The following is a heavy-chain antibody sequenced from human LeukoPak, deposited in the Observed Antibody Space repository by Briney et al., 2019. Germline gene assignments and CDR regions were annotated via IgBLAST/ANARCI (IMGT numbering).Heavy chain of an antibody. CDR1: GFTFSSYA. Sequence: GGSLRLSCAASGFTFSSYAMSWVRQAPGKGLEWVSAISGSGGSTYYADSVEGRFTISRDNSKNTLYLQMNSLRAEDTAVYYCAKGRGSGSYYIRWFDPWGQGTLVTVSS. J-gene: IGHJ5*02. D-gene: IGHD3-10*01. CDR2: ISGSGGST. CDR3: AKGRGSGSYYIRWFDP. V-gene: IGHV3-23*01.